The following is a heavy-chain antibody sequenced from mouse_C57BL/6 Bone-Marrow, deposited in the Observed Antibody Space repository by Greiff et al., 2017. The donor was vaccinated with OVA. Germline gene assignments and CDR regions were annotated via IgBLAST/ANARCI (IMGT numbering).Heavy chain of an antibody. Sequence: QVQLKQSGAELVRPGASVKLSCKASGYTFTDYYINWVKQRPGQGLEWIARIYPESGNTYYNEKFKGKATLTAEKSSSTAYMQLSSLTSEDSAVYFCARPYYGSSWGGYFDYWGQGTTLTVSS. J-gene: IGHJ2*01. CDR2: IYPESGNT. CDR1: GYTFTDYY. CDR3: ARPYYGSSWGGYFDY. V-gene: IGHV1-76*01. D-gene: IGHD1-1*01.